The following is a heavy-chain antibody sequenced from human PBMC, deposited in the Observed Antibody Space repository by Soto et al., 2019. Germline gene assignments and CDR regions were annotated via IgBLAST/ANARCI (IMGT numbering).Heavy chain of an antibody. Sequence: QVQLVESGGGVVQPGTSPRLSCAASGFTFSSYAMHWVRQAPGKGLEWVAVMSYDGRIKDYADSVKGRVTISRDNTMSTLYLQMNSLRDEDTAVYYCAKDEGGGYYYGMTHWGQGTLVSVSS. CDR1: GFTFSSYA. D-gene: IGHD3-3*01. V-gene: IGHV3-30-3*01. CDR3: AKDEGGGYYYGMTH. CDR2: MSYDGRIK. J-gene: IGHJ4*02.